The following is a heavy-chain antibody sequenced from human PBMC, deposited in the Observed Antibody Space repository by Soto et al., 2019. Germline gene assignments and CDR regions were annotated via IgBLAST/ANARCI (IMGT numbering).Heavy chain of an antibody. J-gene: IGHJ5*02. CDR2: ISSDGSKK. CDR3: ARGRRGYLTLFAP. V-gene: IGHV3-30*03. CDR1: GFTFSTYG. Sequence: QVELVESGGGEVQPGRSLRLSCAASGFTFSTYGLHWVRQAPGKGLEWVAVISSDGSKKYYGNSVKGRFTISRDNSKNTVHLEMNSLRAEDSAVYYCARGRRGYLTLFAPWGQGTLVTVSS. D-gene: IGHD3-3*01.